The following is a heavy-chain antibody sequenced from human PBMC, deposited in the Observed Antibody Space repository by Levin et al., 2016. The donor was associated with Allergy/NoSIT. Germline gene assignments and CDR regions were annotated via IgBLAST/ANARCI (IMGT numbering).Heavy chain of an antibody. CDR1: GFTFSSYG. V-gene: IGHV3-30*18. CDR3: AKDLGYYGPQEALDY. CDR2: ISYDGSNK. J-gene: IGHJ4*02. Sequence: GESLKISCAASGFTFSSYGMHWVRQAPGKGLEWVAVISYDGSNKYYADSVKGRFTISRDNSKNTLYLQMNSLRAEDTAVYYCAKDLGYYGPQEALDYWGQGTLVTVSS. D-gene: IGHD1-26*01.